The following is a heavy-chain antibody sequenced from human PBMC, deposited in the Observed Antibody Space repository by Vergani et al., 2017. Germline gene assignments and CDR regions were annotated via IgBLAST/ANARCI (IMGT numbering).Heavy chain of an antibody. CDR2: IDPNSVDT. J-gene: IGHJ6*03. D-gene: IGHD3-22*01. V-gene: IGHV1-2*06. CDR1: GFTFTSYH. CDR3: ARDQVYYYDSSGYPTGYYYMDV. Sequence: QVQLVQSGAEVKKPGASVRVSCKASGFTFTSYHIHWVRQAPGQGLDWLGRIDPNSVDTRYSQRFQDRVTITRDTSINTAYMEMSRLRSDDTAVYYCARDQVYYYDSSGYPTGYYYMDVWGKGP.